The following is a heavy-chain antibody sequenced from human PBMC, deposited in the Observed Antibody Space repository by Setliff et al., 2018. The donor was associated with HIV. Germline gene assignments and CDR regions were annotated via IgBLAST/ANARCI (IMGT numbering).Heavy chain of an antibody. CDR2: IYHTGSS. J-gene: IGHJ3*02. CDR3: ARGLVEEIVVITQPRLKYAFDI. CDR1: GFSISSRYY. V-gene: IGHV4-38-2*01. D-gene: IGHD3-22*01. Sequence: PSETLSLTCDVSGFSISSRYYWGWIRQSPGKGLEWIGNIYHTGSSYYNPSLNDRATISLDTSKNQFSLKLNSVTAADTAVYYCARGLVEEIVVITQPRLKYAFDIWGQGTMVTVSS.